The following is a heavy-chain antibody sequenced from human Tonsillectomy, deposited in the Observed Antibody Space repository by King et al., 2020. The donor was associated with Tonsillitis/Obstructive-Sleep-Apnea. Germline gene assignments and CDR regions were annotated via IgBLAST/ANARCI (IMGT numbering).Heavy chain of an antibody. CDR2: IWYDGSNK. Sequence: VQLVESGGGVVQPGRSLRLSCAASGFTFSSYGMHWVRQAPGKGLEWVAVIWYDGSNKYYADSVKGRFTISRDNSKNTLYLQMNSLRAEDTAVYYCAKIGDVAVAIEDYSDYWGQGTLVTVSS. J-gene: IGHJ4*02. CDR3: AKIGDVAVAIEDYSDY. V-gene: IGHV3-33*06. CDR1: GFTFSSYG. D-gene: IGHD6-19*01.